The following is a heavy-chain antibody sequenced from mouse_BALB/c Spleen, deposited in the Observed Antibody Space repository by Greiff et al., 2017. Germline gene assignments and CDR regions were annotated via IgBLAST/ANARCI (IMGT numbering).Heavy chain of an antibody. V-gene: IGHV3-1*02. Sequence: EVMLVESGPDLVKPSQSLSLTCTVTGYSITSGYSWHWLRQSPGNQLEWIGYIHDSGSTNYNPSLKSRISITRDTSKNQFFLQLNSVTTEDTATYYCADYVTRYAMDYWGQGTTVTVSS. CDR2: IHDSGST. CDR3: ADYVTRYAMDY. J-gene: IGHJ4*01. D-gene: IGHD1-1*02. CDR1: GYSITSGYS.